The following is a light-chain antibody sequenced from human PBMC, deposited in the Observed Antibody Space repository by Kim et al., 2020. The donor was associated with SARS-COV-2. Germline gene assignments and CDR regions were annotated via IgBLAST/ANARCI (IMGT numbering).Light chain of an antibody. J-gene: IGLJ1*01. V-gene: IGLV1-47*02. CDR3: QSWDIKLNGYV. CDR2: DNN. CDR1: SSNIEVQY. Sequence: QSVLTQPPSASGSPGQTVTIFCSGSSSNIEVQYTYWYQQVPGKAPRLLINDNNQRPSGVPGRFSASRSGTSVTLTITGLRDEDEADYYCQSWDIKLNGYVFGPETKVTVL.